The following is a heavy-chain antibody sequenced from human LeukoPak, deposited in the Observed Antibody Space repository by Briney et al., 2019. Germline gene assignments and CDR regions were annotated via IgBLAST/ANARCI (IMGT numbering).Heavy chain of an antibody. Sequence: GESLKISCKGSGYSFTTYWIGWERQMPGKGLEWMGIIYPGDSDTRYSPSFQGQVTISADKSVSTTYLQWGSLKASDTAMYYCAASTYGSGSYVGFDSWGQGTLVSVSS. CDR1: GYSFTTYW. CDR2: IYPGDSDT. CDR3: AASTYGSGSYVGFDS. D-gene: IGHD3-10*01. V-gene: IGHV5-51*01. J-gene: IGHJ4*02.